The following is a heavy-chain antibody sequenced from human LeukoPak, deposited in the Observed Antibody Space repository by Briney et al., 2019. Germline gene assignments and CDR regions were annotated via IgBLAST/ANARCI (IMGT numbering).Heavy chain of an antibody. CDR3: SRQVVGNDY. V-gene: IGHV4-34*01. CDR1: GESSFSSYY. D-gene: IGHD3-22*01. Sequence: SETLTLTCAVYGESSFSSYYWSWIRQTPGGALEWIGEINHSGYTNYNPSLKSRVTLSIDTSKNQFSLRVTSVTAADTAVYYCSRQVVGNDYWGQGTLVTVSS. J-gene: IGHJ4*02. CDR2: INHSGYT.